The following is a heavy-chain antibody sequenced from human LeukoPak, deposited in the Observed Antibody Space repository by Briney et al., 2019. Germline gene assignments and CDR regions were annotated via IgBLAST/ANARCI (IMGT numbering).Heavy chain of an antibody. V-gene: IGHV3-43D*04. D-gene: IGHD2-2*01. CDR3: ARTKYDHYDYFDY. Sequence: GGSLRLSCAASGFTFDDYAMHWVRQAPGKGLEWVSLISWDGGSTYYADSVKGRFTISRDNSKNSLYLQMNSLRAEDTALYYCARTKYDHYDYFDYWGPGTLVTVSS. CDR2: ISWDGGST. CDR1: GFTFDDYA. J-gene: IGHJ4*02.